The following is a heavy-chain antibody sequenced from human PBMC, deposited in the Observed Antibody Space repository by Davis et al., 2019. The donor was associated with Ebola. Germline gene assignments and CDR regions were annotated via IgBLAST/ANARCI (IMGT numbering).Heavy chain of an antibody. V-gene: IGHV5-51*01. D-gene: IGHD3-10*01. CDR3: ATPGRYYYGSGSWNFDY. Sequence: KVSCKGSGYSFISYWIGWVRQMPGKGLEWMGIIYPADSDIRYSPSFRGQVTISADKSISTAYLQWSSLKASDTAMYYCATPGRYYYGSGSWNFDYWGQGTLVTVSS. CDR1: GYSFISYW. CDR2: IYPADSDI. J-gene: IGHJ4*02.